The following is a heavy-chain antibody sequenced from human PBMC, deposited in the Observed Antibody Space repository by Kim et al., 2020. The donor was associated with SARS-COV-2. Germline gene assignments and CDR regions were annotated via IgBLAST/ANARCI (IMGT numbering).Heavy chain of an antibody. Sequence: YADYVKGRFTIYRDNARNSLFLQMNSLRAEDTALYYCAKDTSAVSYYGMDVWGQGTAVTVSS. J-gene: IGHJ6*02. CDR3: AKDTSAVSYYGMDV. V-gene: IGHV3-9*01. D-gene: IGHD6-19*01.